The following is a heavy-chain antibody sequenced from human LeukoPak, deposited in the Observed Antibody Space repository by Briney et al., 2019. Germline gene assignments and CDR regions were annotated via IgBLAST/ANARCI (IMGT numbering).Heavy chain of an antibody. CDR1: GFTFSDYY. V-gene: IGHV3-11*06. CDR3: ASSGSYRFDY. D-gene: IGHD1-26*01. Sequence: PGGSLRLSCAASGFTFSDYYMSWIRQAPGKGLEWVSYISSSSSYTNYADSVKGRFTISRDNAKNSLYLQMNSLRDEDTAVYYCASSGSYRFDYWGQGTLVTVSS. J-gene: IGHJ4*02. CDR2: ISSSSSYT.